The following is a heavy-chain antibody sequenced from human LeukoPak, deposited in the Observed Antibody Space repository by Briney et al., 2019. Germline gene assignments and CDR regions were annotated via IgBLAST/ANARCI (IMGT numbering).Heavy chain of an antibody. CDR1: GFTFSSYS. D-gene: IGHD1-1*01. Sequence: GGSLRLSCAASGFTFSSYSMNWVRQAPGKGLEWVSSIGSSSSYIYYADSVKGRFTISRDNAKNSLYLQMNSLRAEDTAVYYCARGIGTTFDYWGQGTLVTVSS. CDR3: ARGIGTTFDY. J-gene: IGHJ4*02. CDR2: IGSSSSYI. V-gene: IGHV3-21*01.